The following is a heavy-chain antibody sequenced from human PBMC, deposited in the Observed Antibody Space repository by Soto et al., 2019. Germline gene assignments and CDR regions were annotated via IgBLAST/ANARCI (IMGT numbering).Heavy chain of an antibody. CDR1: GGTFSSYT. CDR3: ARLLRSGYYCGMDV. CDR2: IIPILGIA. Sequence: QVQLVQSGAEVKKPGSSVKVSCKASGGTFSSYTISWVRQAPGQGLEWMGRIIPILGIANYAQKFQGRVTIRADKSTSTAYVERSGLRSGDTAVYYWARLLRSGYYCGMDVWGQGTTVTVSS. D-gene: IGHD3-10*01. J-gene: IGHJ6*02. V-gene: IGHV1-69*02.